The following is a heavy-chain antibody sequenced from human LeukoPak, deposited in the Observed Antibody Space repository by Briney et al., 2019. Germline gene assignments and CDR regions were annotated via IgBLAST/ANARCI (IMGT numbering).Heavy chain of an antibody. V-gene: IGHV3-30*03. D-gene: IGHD6-19*01. Sequence: GGSLILSCAASRFXFSSYSISWVRQAPGKGLEWVAVISYDGSNKYYADSVKGRFTISRDNSKNTLYLQMNSLRAEDTAVYYCARSPRGNSSGWYNWFDPWGQGTLVTVSS. CDR1: RFXFSSYS. CDR2: ISYDGSNK. J-gene: IGHJ5*02. CDR3: ARSPRGNSSGWYNWFDP.